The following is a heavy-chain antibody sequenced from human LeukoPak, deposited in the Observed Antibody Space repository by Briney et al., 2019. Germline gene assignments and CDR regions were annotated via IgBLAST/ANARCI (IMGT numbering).Heavy chain of an antibody. CDR2: ISGSGDNT. CDR1: GFTFSNYA. D-gene: IGHD5-12*01. V-gene: IGHV3-23*01. Sequence: GGSLRLSCAASGFTFSNYAMSWVRQAPGKGLDWVSIISGSGDNTHYADSVKGRFTISRDNSKNTLYLQMKTLRAEDTAIYYCARRGWLINFDYWGQGTLVTVSS. CDR3: ARRGWLINFDY. J-gene: IGHJ4*02.